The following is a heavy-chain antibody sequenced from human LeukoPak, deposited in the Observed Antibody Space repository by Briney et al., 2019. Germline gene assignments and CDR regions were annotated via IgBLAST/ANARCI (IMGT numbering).Heavy chain of an antibody. CDR2: INPNRGGT. CDR3: ARISRVGATGHYYYYMDV. J-gene: IGHJ6*03. V-gene: IGHV1-2*02. CDR1: GYTFTGHY. Sequence: RASVKVSCKASGYTFTGHYMHWVRQAPGQGLEWMGWINPNRGGTNYGQKFQGRVTMTRDTSISTDYMELSRLRSDDTAVYYRARISRVGATGHYYYYMDVWGKGTTVTVSS. D-gene: IGHD1-26*01.